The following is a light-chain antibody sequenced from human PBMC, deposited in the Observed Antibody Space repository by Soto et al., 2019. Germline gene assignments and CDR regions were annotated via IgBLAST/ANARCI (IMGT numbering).Light chain of an antibody. CDR1: SGHRTYA. Sequence: QPVLTQSPSASAPLGASVKLTCTLSSGHRTYAIAWHQQQPEKGPRYLMKLNFDGSHTKGDGIPDRFSGSSSGTERYLTISRLQSEDEADYYCQTWGTGSVVFGGGTKVTVL. V-gene: IGLV4-69*01. CDR3: QTWGTGSVV. J-gene: IGLJ2*01. CDR2: LNFDGSH.